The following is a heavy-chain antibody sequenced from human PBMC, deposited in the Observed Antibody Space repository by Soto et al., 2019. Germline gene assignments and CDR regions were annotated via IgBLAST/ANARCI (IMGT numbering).Heavy chain of an antibody. D-gene: IGHD3-22*01. CDR3: ARESMIVDHDAFDI. CDR2: IIPIFGTA. Sequence: SVKFACKGAGGTFSSYAISWVRQTPGQGLEWMGGIIPIFGTANYAQKFQGRVTITADESTSTAYMELSSLRSEDTAVYYCARESMIVDHDAFDIWGQGTMVTVSS. V-gene: IGHV1-69*01. J-gene: IGHJ3*02. CDR1: GGTFSSYA.